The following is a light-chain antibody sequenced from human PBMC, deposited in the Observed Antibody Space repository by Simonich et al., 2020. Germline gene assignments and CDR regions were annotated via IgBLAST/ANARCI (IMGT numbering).Light chain of an antibody. CDR1: QGISSY. J-gene: IGKJ3*01. CDR3: QQLNSYPF. CDR2: AAS. V-gene: IGKV1-9*01. Sequence: DIQLTQSPSFLSASVGDRVTLTCRASQGISSYLAWYQQKPGKAHKLLIYAASTLQSGVPSRFSGSGSGPEFTLTISSLQPEDFATYYCQQLNSYPFFGPGTKVDIK.